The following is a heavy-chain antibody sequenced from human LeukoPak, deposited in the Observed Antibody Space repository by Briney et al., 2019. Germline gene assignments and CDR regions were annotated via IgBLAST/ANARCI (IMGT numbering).Heavy chain of an antibody. D-gene: IGHD5-12*01. CDR3: ARGGGATRIDY. Sequence: SETLSLTCSVSGDTIRSGTYYWSWIRQPAGKGLEWIGRIYTSGSTSYNPSLKSRVTISVDTSKNQFSLKLTSVTAADTAVYYCARGGGATRIDYWGQGTLVTVSS. CDR2: IYTSGST. V-gene: IGHV4-61*02. CDR1: GDTIRSGTYY. J-gene: IGHJ4*02.